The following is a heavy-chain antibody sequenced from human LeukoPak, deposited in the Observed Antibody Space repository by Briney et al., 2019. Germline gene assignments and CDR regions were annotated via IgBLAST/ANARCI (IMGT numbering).Heavy chain of an antibody. J-gene: IGHJ6*03. CDR2: INPSGGST. Sequence: ASVKVSCKASGYTFTSYYMHWLRQPPGQGLEWMGVINPSGGSTSYAQKFQGRVTMTRDTSKNQYPLKLRSVTAADTAVYYCARLYSGRSYYYYYMDVWGKGTTVTASS. CDR1: GYTFTSYY. V-gene: IGHV1-46*01. D-gene: IGHD2-15*01. CDR3: ARLYSGRSYYYYYMDV.